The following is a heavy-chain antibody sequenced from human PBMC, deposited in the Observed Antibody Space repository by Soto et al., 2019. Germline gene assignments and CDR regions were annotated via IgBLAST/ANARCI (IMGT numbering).Heavy chain of an antibody. CDR3: ARAMLVPAAYYYYGMDV. CDR1: GGTFSSYA. V-gene: IGHV1-69*13. Sequence: GASVKVSCKASGGTFSSYAISWVRQAPGQGFEWMGGIIPIFGTANYAQKFQGRVTITADESTSTAYMELSSLRSEDTAVYYCARAMLVPAAYYYYGMDVWGQGTTVTVSS. D-gene: IGHD2-2*01. J-gene: IGHJ6*02. CDR2: IIPIFGTA.